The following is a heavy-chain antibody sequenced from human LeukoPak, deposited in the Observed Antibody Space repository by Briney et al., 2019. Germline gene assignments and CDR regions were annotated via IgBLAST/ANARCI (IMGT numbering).Heavy chain of an antibody. CDR2: ISGSGDNT. CDR3: AKDLGYYYDSSDPDAFDI. J-gene: IGHJ3*02. D-gene: IGHD3-22*01. V-gene: IGHV3-23*01. CDR1: GFTFSSYA. Sequence: GGSLRLSCAASGFTFSSYAMNWVRQAPGKGLEWISSISGSGDNTYYADSVKGRFTISRDNSKNTLYLQMNSLRAEDTAVYYCAKDLGYYYDSSDPDAFDIWGQGTMVTVSS.